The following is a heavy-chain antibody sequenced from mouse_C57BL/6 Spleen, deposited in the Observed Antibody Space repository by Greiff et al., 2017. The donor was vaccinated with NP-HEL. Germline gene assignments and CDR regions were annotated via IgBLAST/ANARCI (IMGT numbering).Heavy chain of an antibody. D-gene: IGHD1-1*01. CDR2: IDPETGGT. V-gene: IGHV1-15*01. J-gene: IGHJ4*01. CDR3: TRGGSSPYYAMDY. Sequence: VQLQQSGAELVRPGASVTLSCKASGYTFTDYEMHWVKQTPVHGLEWIGAIDPETGGTAYHQKFKGKAILTADKSSSTAYMELRSLTSEDSAVYYCTRGGSSPYYAMDYWGQGTSVTVSS. CDR1: GYTFTDYE.